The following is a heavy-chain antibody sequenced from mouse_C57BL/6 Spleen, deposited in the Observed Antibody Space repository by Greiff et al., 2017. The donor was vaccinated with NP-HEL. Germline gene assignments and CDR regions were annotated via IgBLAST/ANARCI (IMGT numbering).Heavy chain of an antibody. CDR3: ARDDYDGPWFAY. J-gene: IGHJ3*01. D-gene: IGHD2-4*01. CDR2: IYPGDGDT. Sequence: VKLQQSGPELVKPGASVKISCKASGYAFSSSWMNWVKQRPGKGLEWIGRIYPGDGDTNYNGKFKGKATLTADKSSSTAYMQLSSLTSEDSAVYFCARDDYDGPWFAYWGQGTLVTVSA. CDR1: GYAFSSSW. V-gene: IGHV1-82*01.